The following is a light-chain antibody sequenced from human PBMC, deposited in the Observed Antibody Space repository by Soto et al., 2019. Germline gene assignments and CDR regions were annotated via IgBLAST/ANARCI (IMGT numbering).Light chain of an antibody. Sequence: EIVLTQSPATLSLSPGERATLSCRASQSVSSYLAWYQQKPGQAPRLLIYDASNRATGIPARFSGSGSGTDFTLTISSLEPEYFAVYYCQQRSNCPFGPGTKVDIK. V-gene: IGKV3-11*01. CDR1: QSVSSY. CDR2: DAS. CDR3: QQRSNCP. J-gene: IGKJ3*01.